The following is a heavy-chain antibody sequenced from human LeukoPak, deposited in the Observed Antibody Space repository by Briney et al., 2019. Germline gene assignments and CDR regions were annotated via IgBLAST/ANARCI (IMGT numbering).Heavy chain of an antibody. CDR1: GYIFTSYG. CDR2: ISGYNGNT. V-gene: IGHV1-18*01. D-gene: IGHD3-10*01. Sequence: GASVKVSCKASGYIFTSYGISWVRQAPGQGLEWMGWISGYNGNTNYTQKFQGRVTMTTDTSTSTAYMELRSLRSDDTAVFYCARGRDFDYWGQGTLVTVSS. J-gene: IGHJ4*02. CDR3: ARGRDFDY.